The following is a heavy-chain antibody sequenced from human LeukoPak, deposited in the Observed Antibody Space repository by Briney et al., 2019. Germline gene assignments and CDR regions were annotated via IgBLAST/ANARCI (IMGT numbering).Heavy chain of an antibody. D-gene: IGHD2/OR15-2a*01. Sequence: GGSLRLSCAVSGFTFSDHYMDWVRQAPGKGLEWVGRSRNRAKSYTTDYAASVKGRFTISRDDSKSTLYLQMNSLETEDTAVYYCVRGHNSFDLWGRGTLVTVSS. CDR2: SRNRAKSYTT. CDR1: GFTFSDHY. CDR3: VRGHNSFDL. J-gene: IGHJ2*01. V-gene: IGHV3-72*01.